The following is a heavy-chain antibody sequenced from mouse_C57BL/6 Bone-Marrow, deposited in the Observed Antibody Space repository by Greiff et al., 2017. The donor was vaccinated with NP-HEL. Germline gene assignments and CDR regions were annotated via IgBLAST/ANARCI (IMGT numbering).Heavy chain of an antibody. D-gene: IGHD2-4*01. CDR3: ARIATYYDYDGAWFAY. CDR1: GFSLSTFGMG. J-gene: IGHJ3*01. V-gene: IGHV8-8*01. Sequence: QVTLKVSGPGILQPSQTLSLTCSFSGFSLSTFGMGVGWIRQPSGKGLEWLAHIWWDDDKYYNPALKSRLTISKDTSKNQVFLKIANVDTADTATYYCARIATYYDYDGAWFAYWGQGTLVTVSA. CDR2: IWWDDDK.